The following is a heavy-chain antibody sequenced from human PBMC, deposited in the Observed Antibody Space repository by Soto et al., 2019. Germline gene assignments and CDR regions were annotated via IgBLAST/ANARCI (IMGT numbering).Heavy chain of an antibody. J-gene: IGHJ3*02. D-gene: IGHD3-9*01. CDR3: ARDTQLGRYFDWLSPYFDI. CDR2: INPSGGST. CDR1: GYTFTSYY. V-gene: IGHV1-46*01. Sequence: GASVKVSFKASGYTFTSYYMHWVRQAPGQGLEWMGIINPSGGSTSYAQKFQGRVTMTRDTSTSTVYMELSSLRSEDTAVYYCARDTQLGRYFDWLSPYFDIWGQGTMVTVSS.